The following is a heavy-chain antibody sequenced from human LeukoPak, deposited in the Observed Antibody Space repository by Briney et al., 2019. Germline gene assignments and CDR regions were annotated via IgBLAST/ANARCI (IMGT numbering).Heavy chain of an antibody. CDR2: ISSSSSYI. Sequence: GSLRLSCAASGFTFSSYSMNWVRQAPGKGLEWVSSISSSSSYIYYADSVKGRFTISRDNAKNSLYLQMNSLRAEDTAVYYCARDCTNGVCPFDYWGQGTLVTVSS. CDR3: ARDCTNGVCPFDY. J-gene: IGHJ4*02. D-gene: IGHD2-8*01. V-gene: IGHV3-21*01. CDR1: GFTFSSYS.